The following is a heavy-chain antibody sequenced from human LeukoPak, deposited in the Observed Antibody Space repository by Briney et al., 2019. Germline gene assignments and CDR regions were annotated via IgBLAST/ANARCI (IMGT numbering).Heavy chain of an antibody. CDR3: ARGFYWDRYFDWLFPVVRFDP. CDR2: MNPDSGGT. D-gene: IGHD3-9*01. CDR1: GYTFIGHY. J-gene: IGHJ5*02. V-gene: IGHV1-8*01. Sequence: ASVKVSCKASGYTFIGHYIHWVRQAPGQGLEWMGWMNPDSGGTNYAQKFQGRVTMTRNTSISTAYMELSSLRSEDTAVYYCARGFYWDRYFDWLFPVVRFDPWGQGTLVTVSS.